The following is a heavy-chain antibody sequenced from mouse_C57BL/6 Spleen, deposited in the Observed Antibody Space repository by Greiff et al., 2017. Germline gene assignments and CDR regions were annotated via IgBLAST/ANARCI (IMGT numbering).Heavy chain of an antibody. J-gene: IGHJ4*01. CDR1: GFTFSSYA. Sequence: DVQLVESGGGLVKPGGSLKLSCAASGFTFSSYAMSWVRQTPEKRLEWVATISDGGSYTYYPDNVKGRFTISRDNAKNNLYLQMSHLKSEDTAMYYCARDQSQGAMDYWGQGTSVTVSS. CDR2: ISDGGSYT. CDR3: ARDQSQGAMDY. V-gene: IGHV5-4*01.